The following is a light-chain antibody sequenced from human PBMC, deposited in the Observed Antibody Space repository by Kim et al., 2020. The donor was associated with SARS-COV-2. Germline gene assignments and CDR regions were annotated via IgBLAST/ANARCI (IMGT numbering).Light chain of an antibody. CDR2: GNT. CDR3: QSYDSSLSGSV. Sequence: TVTISCTGSSSNIGAYYDVHWYQQLPGTAPKLLIHGNTKRPSGVPDRFSGSKSGTSASLDITGLQAEDEAVYYCQSYDSSLSGSVFGGGTQLTVL. V-gene: IGLV1-40*01. CDR1: SSNIGAYYD. J-gene: IGLJ3*02.